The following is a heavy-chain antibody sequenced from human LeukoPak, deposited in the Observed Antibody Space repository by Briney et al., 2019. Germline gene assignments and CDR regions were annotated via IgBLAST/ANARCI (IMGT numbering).Heavy chain of an antibody. J-gene: IGHJ4*02. D-gene: IGHD3-22*01. Sequence: GSLRLSCAASGFTVSSNYMSWVRQPPGKGLEWIGSIYYSGSTHYNPSLKSRVTISVDTSKNQFSLKLSSVTAADTAVYYCARGWRYYDSSGPEDYWGQGTLVTVSS. V-gene: IGHV4-39*07. CDR3: ARGWRYYDSSGPEDY. CDR1: GFTVSSNY. CDR2: IYYSGST.